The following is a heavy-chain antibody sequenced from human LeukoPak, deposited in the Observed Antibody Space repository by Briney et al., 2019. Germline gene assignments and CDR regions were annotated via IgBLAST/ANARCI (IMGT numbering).Heavy chain of an antibody. CDR2: IYYSGST. D-gene: IGHD6-13*01. Sequence: PSETLSLTCTVSRGSIGGYHWSWIRQPPGKGLEWIGYIYYSGSTNYNPSLKSRVTISVDTSKNQFSLKLSSVTAADTAVYYCARDRAAANFDYWGQGTLVTVSS. CDR3: ARDRAAANFDY. J-gene: IGHJ4*02. V-gene: IGHV4-59*01. CDR1: RGSIGGYH.